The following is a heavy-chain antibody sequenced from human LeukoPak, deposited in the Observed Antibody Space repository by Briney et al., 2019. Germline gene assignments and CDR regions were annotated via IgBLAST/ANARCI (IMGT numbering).Heavy chain of an antibody. CDR1: GFTFRDFG. J-gene: IGHJ5*02. D-gene: IGHD6-13*01. V-gene: IGHV3-30*02. CDR2: IRNDGSKD. CDR3: VKGGSSSHNWFDP. Sequence: GGSLRLSCAASGFTFRDFGMHWVRQAPGKGLEWVAFIRNDGSKDYYPDSVKGRFTISRDNSRTTLYLQMHSLRIEDTALYYCVKGGSSSHNWFDPWGQGILVTVSS.